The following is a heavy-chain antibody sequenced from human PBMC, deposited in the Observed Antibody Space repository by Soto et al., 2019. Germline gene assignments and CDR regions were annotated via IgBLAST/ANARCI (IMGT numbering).Heavy chain of an antibody. J-gene: IGHJ4*02. Sequence: QGQLVQSGVEVKKPGASVKVSCKASGYTFTDYGISWVRQAPGQGLEWMGWISAYNGNTNYAQNLRDRVTMTTDTSTSTAYMELRSLRSDDTAVDYCARDRSTHDYWGQGTLIAVSS. CDR2: ISAYNGNT. V-gene: IGHV1-18*01. CDR3: ARDRSTHDY. CDR1: GYTFTDYG. D-gene: IGHD1-1*01.